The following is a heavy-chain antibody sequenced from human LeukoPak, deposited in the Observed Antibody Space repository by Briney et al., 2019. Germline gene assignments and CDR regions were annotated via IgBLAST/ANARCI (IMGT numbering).Heavy chain of an antibody. D-gene: IGHD2-21*02. J-gene: IGHJ4*02. CDR3: AKDDAYVVVTAVADY. Sequence: SETLSLTCTVSGGSISSSSYYWGWIRQPPGKGLEWIGSIYYSGSTYYNPSLKSRVTISVDTSKNQFSLKLSSVTAADTAVYYCAKDDAYVVVTAVADYWGQGTLVTVSS. CDR1: GGSISSSSYY. V-gene: IGHV4-39*02. CDR2: IYYSGST.